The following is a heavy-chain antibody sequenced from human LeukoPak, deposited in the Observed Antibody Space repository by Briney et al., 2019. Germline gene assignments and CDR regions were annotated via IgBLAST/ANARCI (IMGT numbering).Heavy chain of an antibody. J-gene: IGHJ4*02. CDR2: ISYDGSNK. D-gene: IGHD6-13*01. CDR3: ARDSAPSIAAAGRTDY. CDR1: GFTFSSYA. Sequence: GGSLRLSSAASGFTFSSYAMHWVRQAPGKGLEWVAVISYDGSNKYYADSVKGRFTISRDNSKNTLYLQMNSLRAEDTAVYYCARDSAPSIAAAGRTDYWGQGTLVTVSS. V-gene: IGHV3-30-3*01.